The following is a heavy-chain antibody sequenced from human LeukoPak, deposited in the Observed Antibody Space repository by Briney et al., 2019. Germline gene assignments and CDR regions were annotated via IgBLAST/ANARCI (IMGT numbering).Heavy chain of an antibody. Sequence: ASVKVSCTVSGYTLTELSMHWVRQAPGKGLEWMGGFDPEDGETIYAQKFQGRVAMTEDTSTDTAYMELSSLRSEDTAVYYCATTVGLGSRDGYQRHFDYWGQGTLVTVSS. CDR1: GYTLTELS. CDR2: FDPEDGET. V-gene: IGHV1-24*01. D-gene: IGHD5-24*01. J-gene: IGHJ4*02. CDR3: ATTVGLGSRDGYQRHFDY.